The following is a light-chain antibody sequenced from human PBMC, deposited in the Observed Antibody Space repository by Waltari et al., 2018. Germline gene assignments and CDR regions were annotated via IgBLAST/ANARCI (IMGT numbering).Light chain of an antibody. CDR2: EVT. Sequence: QSALTQPASVSGSPGQSITISCTGTSGDVGGYNYVSWYQQYPGKAPKVLIYEVTNRPSGVSNRFSGSKSGNTASLTISGLQTDDEADYYCSSYTSSRTVVFGTGTEVTVL. CDR3: SSYTSSRTVV. V-gene: IGLV2-14*01. J-gene: IGLJ1*01. CDR1: SGDVGGYNY.